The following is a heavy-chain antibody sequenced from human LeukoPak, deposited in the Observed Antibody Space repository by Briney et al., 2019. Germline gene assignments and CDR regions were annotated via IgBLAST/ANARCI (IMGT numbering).Heavy chain of an antibody. CDR1: GYTFTSYG. D-gene: IGHD5-24*01. CDR2: ITVYNNKT. V-gene: IGHV1-18*01. Sequence: GASVKVSCKASGYTFTSYGISWVRQAPGQGLEWMALITVYNNKTDFAQNFEGRVTLTTDTSTSTAYMELRGLASDDTAVYYCARQRFSDVHAFDVWGQGTVVSVS. J-gene: IGHJ3*01. CDR3: ARQRFSDVHAFDV.